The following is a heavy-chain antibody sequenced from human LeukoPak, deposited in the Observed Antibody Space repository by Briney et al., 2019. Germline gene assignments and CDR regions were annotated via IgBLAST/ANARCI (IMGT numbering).Heavy chain of an antibody. CDR2: IDFSDDGAS. V-gene: IGHV3-23*01. CDR1: GFRFSGYV. CDR3: ARVDSGNYDY. D-gene: IGHD1-26*01. Sequence: GGSLRLSRAASGFRFSGYVMSWVRQAPGKGLEYVSSIDFSDDGASYYADSVKGRFTISRDNSKNTLFLQMNSLRVEDTAFYYCARVDSGNYDYWGQGTLLTVSS. J-gene: IGHJ4*02.